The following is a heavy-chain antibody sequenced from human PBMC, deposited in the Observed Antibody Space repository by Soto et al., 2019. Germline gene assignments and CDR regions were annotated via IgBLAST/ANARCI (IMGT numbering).Heavy chain of an antibody. CDR3: AKDRSIAVPFDY. D-gene: IGHD6-19*01. CDR1: GFTFSSYG. Sequence: QVQLVESGGGVVQPGRSLRLSCAASGFTFSSYGMHWVRRAPGKGLEWVAVISYDGSNKYYADSVKGRFTISRDNSKNTLYLQMNSLRAEDTAVYYCAKDRSIAVPFDYWGQGTLVTVSS. V-gene: IGHV3-30*18. J-gene: IGHJ4*02. CDR2: ISYDGSNK.